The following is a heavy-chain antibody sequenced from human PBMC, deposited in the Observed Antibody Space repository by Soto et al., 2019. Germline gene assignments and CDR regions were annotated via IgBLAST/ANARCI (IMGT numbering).Heavy chain of an antibody. CDR3: ARVFSAMDY. J-gene: IGHJ4*02. D-gene: IGHD3-3*01. V-gene: IGHV4-34*01. CDR1: GGPFSDYH. CDR2: IDHSGDT. Sequence: PSETLPLTCAVCGGPFSDYHWSWIRQPPGKWLEWVGEIDHSGDTNYNPSLKSRVTISVDTSKNQFSLTLRYVTAADTDVYYCARVFSAMDYWGRGTLVTVYS.